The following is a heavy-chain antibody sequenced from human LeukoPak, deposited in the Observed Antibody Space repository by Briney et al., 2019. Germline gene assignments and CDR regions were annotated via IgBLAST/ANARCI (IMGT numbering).Heavy chain of an antibody. CDR3: ARHKIVVVVAAKPHNWFDP. V-gene: IGHV4-39*01. CDR1: GGSIRSSYYY. D-gene: IGHD2-15*01. Sequence: PSGTLSLTCTVSGGSIRSSYYYWGWIRQPPGKGLEWIGSIYDSGSTYYNPSLKSRVTISVDTSKNRFSLKLNSVTAADTAVYYCARHKIVVVVAAKPHNWFDPWGQGTLVTVSS. CDR2: IYDSGST. J-gene: IGHJ5*02.